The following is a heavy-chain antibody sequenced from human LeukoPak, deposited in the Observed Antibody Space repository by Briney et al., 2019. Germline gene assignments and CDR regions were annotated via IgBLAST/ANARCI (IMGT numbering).Heavy chain of an antibody. CDR3: AKGTSWVSDYYYMDV. CDR2: ISGSGGST. J-gene: IGHJ6*03. D-gene: IGHD2-8*01. V-gene: IGHV3-23*01. CDR1: GFTISSYA. Sequence: GGSLRLSCAASGFTISSYAMSWVRQAPGKGLEWVSAISGSGGSTYYADSVKGRFTISRDNSKNTLYLQMNSLRAEDTAVYYCAKGTSWVSDYYYMDVWGKGTTVTVSS.